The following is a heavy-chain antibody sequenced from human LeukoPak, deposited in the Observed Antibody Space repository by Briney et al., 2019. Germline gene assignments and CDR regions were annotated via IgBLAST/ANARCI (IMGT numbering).Heavy chain of an antibody. CDR1: GYTFTSYG. J-gene: IGHJ4*02. D-gene: IGHD2-15*01. CDR3: ARVAPNRRYCSGGSCLNYFDY. V-gene: IGHV1-18*01. Sequence: ASVKVSCKASGYTFTSYGISWVRQAPGQGLEWMGWISAYNGNTNYAQKLQGRVTMTTDTSTSTVYMELRSLRSDDTAVYYCARVAPNRRYCSGGSCLNYFDYWGQGTLVTVSS. CDR2: ISAYNGNT.